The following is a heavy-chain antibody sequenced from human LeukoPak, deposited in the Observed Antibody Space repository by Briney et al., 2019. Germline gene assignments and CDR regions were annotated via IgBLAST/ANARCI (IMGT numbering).Heavy chain of an antibody. CDR1: GGSISSYY. CDR3: ARLSYYDSSGYYYFFDY. D-gene: IGHD3-22*01. V-gene: IGHV4-4*07. CDR2: IYTSGST. Sequence: PSETLSLTCTVSGGSISSYYWSWIRQPAGKGLEWIGRIYTSGSTNYNPSLKSRVTMSVDTSKNQFSLKLSSVTAADTAVYYCARLSYYDSSGYYYFFDYWGQGTLVTVSS. J-gene: IGHJ4*02.